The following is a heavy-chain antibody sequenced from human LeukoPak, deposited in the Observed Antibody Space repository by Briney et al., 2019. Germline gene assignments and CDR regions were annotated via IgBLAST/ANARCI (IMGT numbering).Heavy chain of an antibody. CDR3: ARDTSGSYSITYFDY. J-gene: IGHJ4*01. V-gene: IGHV3-21*01. CDR1: GFTFSSSS. D-gene: IGHD3-10*01. Sequence: GGSLRLSCAASGFTFSSSSMNWVRQAPGKGLEWVSHIDSTSAYKLHTGSVEGRFTISRDNAKNSLYLQMNSLRAEDTAVYYCARDTSGSYSITYFDYWGHGALVTVSA. CDR2: IDSTSAYK.